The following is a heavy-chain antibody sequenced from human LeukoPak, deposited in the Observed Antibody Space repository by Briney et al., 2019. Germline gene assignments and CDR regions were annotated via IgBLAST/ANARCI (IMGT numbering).Heavy chain of an antibody. D-gene: IGHD6-13*01. CDR2: ISSSGSTI. CDR1: GFTFSSYE. Sequence: GGSLRLSCAASGFTFSSYEMNWVRQAPGKGLEWVSYISSSGSTIYYADPVKGRFTISRDNAKNSVYLQMNSLRAEDTALYYCARGSGSSWYFYFDYWGQGTLVTVSS. V-gene: IGHV3-48*03. CDR3: ARGSGSSWYFYFDY. J-gene: IGHJ4*02.